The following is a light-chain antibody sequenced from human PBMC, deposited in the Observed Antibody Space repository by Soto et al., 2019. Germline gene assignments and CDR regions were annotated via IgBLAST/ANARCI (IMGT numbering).Light chain of an antibody. J-gene: IGLJ1*01. V-gene: IGLV2-14*01. CDR3: ISYTLNSIPYV. CDR2: EVS. Sequence: QLVLTQPASVSGSPGQSITISCTGTSSDIGGYNYVSWYQQHPGRAPKLIIYEVSYRPSGSSNRFSGSKSGNTASLTISGLQAEDEADYYCISYTLNSIPYVFGTGTKLTVL. CDR1: SSDIGGYNY.